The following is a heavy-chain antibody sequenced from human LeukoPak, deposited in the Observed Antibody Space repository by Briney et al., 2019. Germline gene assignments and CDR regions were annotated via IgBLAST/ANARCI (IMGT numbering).Heavy chain of an antibody. J-gene: IGHJ6*03. CDR3: ARGVVGYSSSWPYYYYYYMDV. CDR2: IYYSGST. D-gene: IGHD6-13*01. CDR1: GFTFGDYA. Sequence: PGGSLRLSCTASGFTFGDYAMSWVRQAPGKGLEWIGYIYYSGSTNYNPSLKSRVTISVDTSKNQFSLKLSSVTAADTAVYYCARGVVGYSSSWPYYYYYYMDVWGKGTTVTISS. V-gene: IGHV4-59*08.